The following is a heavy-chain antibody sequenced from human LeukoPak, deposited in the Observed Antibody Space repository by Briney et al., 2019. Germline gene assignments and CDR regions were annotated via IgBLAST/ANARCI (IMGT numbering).Heavy chain of an antibody. Sequence: SETLSLTCTVSGGSISSYYWSWIRQPAGKGLEWIGYIYTSGSTNYNPSLKSRVTISVDTSKNQFSLKLSSVTAADTAVYYCASVQSDYYYYYYMDVWGKGTTVTVSS. CDR3: ASVQSDYYYYYYMDV. CDR2: IYTSGST. CDR1: GGSISSYY. J-gene: IGHJ6*03. V-gene: IGHV4-4*09.